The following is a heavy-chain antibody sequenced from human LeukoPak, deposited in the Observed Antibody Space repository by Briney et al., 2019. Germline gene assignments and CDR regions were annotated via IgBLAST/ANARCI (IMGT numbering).Heavy chain of an antibody. J-gene: IGHJ4*02. CDR1: GGSISSSNW. D-gene: IGHD1-26*01. CDR3: ASKTEYSGSDWDFDY. V-gene: IGHV4-4*02. CDR2: IYHSGST. Sequence: KPSETLSLTCAVSGGSISSSNWWSWVRQPPGKGLEWIGEIYHSGSTNYNPSLKSRVTISVDTSKNQFSLKLSSVTAADTAVYYCASKTEYSGSDWDFDYWGQGTLVTVSS.